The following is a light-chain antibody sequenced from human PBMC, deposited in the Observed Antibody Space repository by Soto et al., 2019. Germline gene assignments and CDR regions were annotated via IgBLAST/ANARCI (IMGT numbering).Light chain of an antibody. CDR3: HQRINWPPFT. CDR2: DTS. CDR1: ESVSSY. V-gene: IGKV3-11*01. Sequence: EIVLTQSPATLSLSPGERATLSCRASESVSSYLAWYQQKPGQAPRLLIYDTSNRATGIPARFSGSGSGTDFTLTISSLEPEDVAVYYCHQRINWPPFTFGPGTKADI. J-gene: IGKJ3*01.